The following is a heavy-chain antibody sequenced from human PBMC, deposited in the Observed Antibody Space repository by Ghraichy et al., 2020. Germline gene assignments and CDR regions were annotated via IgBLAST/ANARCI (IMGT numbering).Heavy chain of an antibody. V-gene: IGHV3-48*01. CDR3: ARDKSGSGSRGMDV. D-gene: IGHD3-10*01. Sequence: GSLRLSCTASEFTFSKFSMNWVRQGPGKGLEFVAYIDAIGGVTHYGDSVRGRFTISRDNADNSLYLQMSSLRPEDTAVYYCARDKSGSGSRGMDVWGQGATVTV. J-gene: IGHJ6*02. CDR2: IDAIGGVT. CDR1: EFTFSKFS.